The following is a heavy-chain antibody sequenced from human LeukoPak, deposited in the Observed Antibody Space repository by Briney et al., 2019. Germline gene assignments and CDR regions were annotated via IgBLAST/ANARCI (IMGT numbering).Heavy chain of an antibody. CDR1: GFTFSSYW. D-gene: IGHD3-3*01. CDR3: AKDGGGSLEWLPPMDV. CDR2: IKQDGSEK. Sequence: GGSLRLSCAASGFTFSSYWMSWVRQAPGKGLEWVANIKQDGSEKYYVDSVKGRFTISRDNSKNTPYLQMNRLRAEDTAVYYCAKDGGGSLEWLPPMDVWGQGTTVTVSS. V-gene: IGHV3-7*03. J-gene: IGHJ6*02.